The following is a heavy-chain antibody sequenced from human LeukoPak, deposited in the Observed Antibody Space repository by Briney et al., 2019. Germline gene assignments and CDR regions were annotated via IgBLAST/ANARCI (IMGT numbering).Heavy chain of an antibody. Sequence: GSLRLSFATSGFTLSSYWMHLGRQVPGKGLVWVSRIKSDGSDTRYADSVKGRFTISRDNAKNTLYLQMNSLRAEDTAVYYCARGYSSGLHFDYWGQGTLVTVSS. J-gene: IGHJ4*02. CDR1: GFTLSSYW. CDR2: IKSDGSDT. D-gene: IGHD6-19*01. V-gene: IGHV3-74*01. CDR3: ARGYSSGLHFDY.